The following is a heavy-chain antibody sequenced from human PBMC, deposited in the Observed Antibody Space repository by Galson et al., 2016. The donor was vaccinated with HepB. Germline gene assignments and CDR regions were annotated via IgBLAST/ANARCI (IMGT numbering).Heavy chain of an antibody. V-gene: IGHV3-30*14. CDR1: GFTFSRYP. Sequence: SLRLSCAASGFTFSRYPMHWVRQTSGKGLEWLAVISYDGQNRKYADSVQDRITISRENSKNTLFLQLNSLTVEDTAVYFCARESGRYNWNDYDYWGQGTLVIVSS. CDR3: ARESGRYNWNDYDY. CDR2: ISYDGQNR. D-gene: IGHD1-1*01. J-gene: IGHJ4*02.